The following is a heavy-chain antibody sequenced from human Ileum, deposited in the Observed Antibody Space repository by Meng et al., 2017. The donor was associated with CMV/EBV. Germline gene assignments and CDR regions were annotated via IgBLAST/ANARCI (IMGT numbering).Heavy chain of an antibody. CDR1: GSFSPYT. CDR3: VTADHHAIKY. CDR2: INQYGST. J-gene: IGHJ4*02. V-gene: IGHV4-34*01. D-gene: IGHD5-12*01. Sequence: QGQISQWGAGLLKPSETLSLTCSLGGSFSPYTWSWIRQAPGKGLEWIGEINQYGSTNFNPSVKSRVTISRDTSKNQFSLRLNSVTAADAAVYYCVTADHHAIKYWGQGTLVTVSS.